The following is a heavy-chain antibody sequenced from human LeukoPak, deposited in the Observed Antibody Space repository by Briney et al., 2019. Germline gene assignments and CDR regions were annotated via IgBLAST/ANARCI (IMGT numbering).Heavy chain of an antibody. CDR2: ISAYNGNT. CDR3: SRDGSSWSFEL. D-gene: IGHD6-13*01. V-gene: IGHV1-18*01. CDR1: GYMFTSYG. Sequence: GASVKVACKASGYMFTSYGITWVRQAPGQGLEWMGWISAYNGNTEESQRVQGRVTMTTDTSTSTAYMELRNLRSGDTAVYYCSRDGSSWSFELWGQGTLVTVSS. J-gene: IGHJ4*02.